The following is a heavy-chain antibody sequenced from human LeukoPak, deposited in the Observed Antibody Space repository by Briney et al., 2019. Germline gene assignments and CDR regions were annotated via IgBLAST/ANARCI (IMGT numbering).Heavy chain of an antibody. J-gene: IGHJ4*02. D-gene: IGHD3-22*01. Sequence: PSETLSLTCTVSGGSISSYYWSWIRQPAGKGLEWIGRIYTSGSTNYNPSLKSRVTMSVDTSKNQFSLKLSSVTAADTAVYYCARDTYYYDSSGYTRLLDYWGRGTLVTVSS. CDR1: GGSISSYY. V-gene: IGHV4-4*07. CDR3: ARDTYYYDSSGYTRLLDY. CDR2: IYTSGST.